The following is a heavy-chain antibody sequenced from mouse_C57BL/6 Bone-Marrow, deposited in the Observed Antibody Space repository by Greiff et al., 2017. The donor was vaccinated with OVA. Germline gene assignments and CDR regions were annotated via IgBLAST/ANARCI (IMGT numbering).Heavy chain of an antibody. CDR2: ISSGSSTI. V-gene: IGHV5-17*01. CDR3: ARINYWYFDV. CDR1: GFTFSDYG. J-gene: IGHJ1*03. Sequence: EVKVVESGGGLVKPGGSLKLSCAASGFTFSDYGMHWVRQAPEKGLEWVAYISSGSSTIYSADTVQGRFTISRDNAKNTLFLQMTSLRSEDTAMYDCARINYWYFDVWGTGTTVTVSS.